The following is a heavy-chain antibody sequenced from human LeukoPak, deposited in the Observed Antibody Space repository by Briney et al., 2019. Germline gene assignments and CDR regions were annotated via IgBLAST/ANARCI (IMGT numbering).Heavy chain of an antibody. V-gene: IGHV4-30-4*08. CDR2: IYYSGST. CDR1: GGSISSGDYY. Sequence: SQTLSLTCTVSGGSISSGDYYWSWIRQPPGKGLEWIGYIYYSGSTYYNPSLKSQVTISVDTSKNQFSLKLSSVTAADTAVYYCARAEIYYYDSSGYPRGAFDIWGQGTMVTVSS. CDR3: ARAEIYYYDSSGYPRGAFDI. J-gene: IGHJ3*02. D-gene: IGHD3-22*01.